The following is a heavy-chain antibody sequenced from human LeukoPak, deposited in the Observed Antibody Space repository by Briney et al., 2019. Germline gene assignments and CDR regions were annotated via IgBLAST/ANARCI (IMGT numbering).Heavy chain of an antibody. V-gene: IGHV3-23*01. CDR3: AQLLDDNPIRWYFAL. CDR2: ISDSGDTP. J-gene: IGHJ2*01. CDR1: GXTXSSYX. Sequence: SGXTXSSYXXXXXRXAPGXXXEWXSXISDSGDTPYYADSVKGLFTISRDNSKNTLYLQMSSLRADDTAVYYCAQLLDDNPIRWYFALWGRGTLVTVSS. D-gene: IGHD1-14*01.